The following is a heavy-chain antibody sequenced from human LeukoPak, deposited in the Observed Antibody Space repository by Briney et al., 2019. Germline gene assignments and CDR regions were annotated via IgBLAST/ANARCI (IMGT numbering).Heavy chain of an antibody. CDR1: GGSFSGYY. Sequence: PSETLSLTCAVYGGSFSGYYWSWIRQPPGKGLEWIGEINHSGSTNYNPSLKSRVTTSVDTSKNQFSLKLSSVTAADTAVYYCARGGPFDYWGQGTLVTVSS. V-gene: IGHV4-34*01. J-gene: IGHJ4*02. CDR3: ARGGPFDY. CDR2: INHSGST.